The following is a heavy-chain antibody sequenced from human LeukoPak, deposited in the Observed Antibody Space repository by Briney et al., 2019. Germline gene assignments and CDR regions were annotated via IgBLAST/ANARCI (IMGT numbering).Heavy chain of an antibody. J-gene: IGHJ4*02. Sequence: SDTLSLTCAVYGGSFSGYYWSWIRQPPGKGLEWIGKINHSGSTNYNPSLKSRVTISVDTSKNQFSLKLSSVTAADTAVYYCHYGSGSSPPDYWGQGTLVTVSS. CDR3: HYGSGSSPPDY. V-gene: IGHV4-34*01. CDR2: INHSGST. D-gene: IGHD3-10*01. CDR1: GGSFSGYY.